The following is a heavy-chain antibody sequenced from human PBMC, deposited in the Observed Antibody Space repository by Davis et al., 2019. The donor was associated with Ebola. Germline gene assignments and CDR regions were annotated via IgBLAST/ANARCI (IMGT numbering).Heavy chain of an antibody. Sequence: ASVKVSCKASGYTFTSYGISWVRQAPGQGLEWMGWINVGDGNTIYSQKFQGRVTITRDTSASTAHMELSSLRSEDTAVYYCARGGYCSSDSCYERGFDPWGQGTLVTVSS. D-gene: IGHD2-2*01. J-gene: IGHJ5*02. CDR3: ARGGYCSSDSCYERGFDP. CDR1: GYTFTSYG. CDR2: INVGDGNT. V-gene: IGHV1-18*01.